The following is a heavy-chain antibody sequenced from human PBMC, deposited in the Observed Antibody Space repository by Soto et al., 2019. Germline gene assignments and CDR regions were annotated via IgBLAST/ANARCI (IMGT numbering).Heavy chain of an antibody. J-gene: IGHJ1*01. CDR3: ARGGVY. D-gene: IGHD2-8*01. V-gene: IGHV3-48*03. CDR1: GFTFSSHE. CDR2: ISGSGSTI. Sequence: GGSLRLSCEATGFTFSSHEMNWIRQTPGKRLEWIAKISGSGSTIDYADSVKGRFTISRDNVQRTLHLQMDSLRVEDTGVYYCARGGVYWGRGTLVTVSS.